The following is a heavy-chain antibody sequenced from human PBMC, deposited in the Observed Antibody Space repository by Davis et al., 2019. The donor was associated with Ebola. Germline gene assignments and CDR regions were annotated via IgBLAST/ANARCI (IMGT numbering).Heavy chain of an antibody. J-gene: IGHJ4*02. CDR1: GGTFSSYT. Sequence: SVKVSCKASGGTFSSYTITWVRQAPGQGLEWMGWVIPVFGTTNYAQKFQGRVTITRDTSASTAYMELSSLRSEDTAVYYCARVLNFVMLGNYFDYWGQGTLVTVSS. V-gene: IGHV1-69*05. CDR2: VIPVFGTT. CDR3: ARVLNFVMLGNYFDY. D-gene: IGHD2-8*01.